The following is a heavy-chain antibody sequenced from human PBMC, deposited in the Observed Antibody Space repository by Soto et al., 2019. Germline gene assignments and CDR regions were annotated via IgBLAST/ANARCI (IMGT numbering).Heavy chain of an antibody. J-gene: IGHJ6*02. D-gene: IGHD3-10*01. CDR1: GGSFSGYY. Sequence: SETLSLTCAVYGGSFSGYYWTWIRQPPGKGLEWIGYIYYSGSTNYNPSLKSRVTISVDTSKNQFSLKLSSVTAADTAVYYCARSTMVRGVRGPLVWGQGTTVTVSS. CDR3: ARSTMVRGVRGPLV. CDR2: IYYSGST. V-gene: IGHV4-59*01.